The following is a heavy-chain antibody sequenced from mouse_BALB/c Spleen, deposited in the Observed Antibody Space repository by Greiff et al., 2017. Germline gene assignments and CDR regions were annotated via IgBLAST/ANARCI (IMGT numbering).Heavy chain of an antibody. D-gene: IGHD2-4*01. CDR1: GFTFSSFG. CDR2: ISSGSSTI. Sequence: EVQRVESGGGLVQPGGSRKLSCAASGFTFSSFGMHWVRQAPEKGLEWVAYISSGSSTIYYADTVKGRFTISRDNPKNTLFLQMTSLRSEDTAMYYCARGAITGAWFAYWGQGTLVTVSA. V-gene: IGHV5-17*02. CDR3: ARGAITGAWFAY. J-gene: IGHJ3*01.